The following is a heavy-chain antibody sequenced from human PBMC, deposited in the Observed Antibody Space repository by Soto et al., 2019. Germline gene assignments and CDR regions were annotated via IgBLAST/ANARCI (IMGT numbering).Heavy chain of an antibody. CDR2: ISSSSSYI. CDR1: VFTFSSST. V-gene: IGHV3-21*06. Sequence: GGSLRLSCTCSVFTFSSSTMTCVRQCPGKWLEWVSSISSSSSYIYFADSLKGRFTISRDNAKNSLYLQMNSPRAEDTAVYYCARDIGEMSAVWGQGTQVNVSS. D-gene: IGHD3-10*01. J-gene: IGHJ4*02. CDR3: ARDIGEMSAV.